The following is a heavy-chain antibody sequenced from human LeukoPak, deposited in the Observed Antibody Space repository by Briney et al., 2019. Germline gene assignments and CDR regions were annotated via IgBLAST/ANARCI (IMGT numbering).Heavy chain of an antibody. CDR2: ISGSGGST. CDR1: GFTVSSNY. CDR3: AKDIGPRTAHPFDY. J-gene: IGHJ4*02. D-gene: IGHD2-15*01. Sequence: GGSLRLSCAASGFTVSSNYMSWVRQAPGKGLEWVSAISGSGGSTYYADSVKGRFTISRDNAKNSLYLQMNSLRAEDTALYYCAKDIGPRTAHPFDYWGQGTLVTVSS. V-gene: IGHV3-23*01.